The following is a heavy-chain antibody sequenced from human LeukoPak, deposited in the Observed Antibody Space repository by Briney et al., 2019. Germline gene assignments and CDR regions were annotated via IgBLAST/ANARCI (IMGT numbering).Heavy chain of an antibody. D-gene: IGHD3-22*01. CDR1: GGSISSSSYY. V-gene: IGHV4-39*01. CDR2: IYYSGST. J-gene: IGHJ4*02. CDR3: ARLNDSRSPRFDY. Sequence: SETLSLTCTVSGGSISSSSYYWGWIRQPPGKGLEWIGSIYYSGSTYYNPSLKSRVTISVDTSKNQFSLKLSPVTAADTAVYYCARLNDSRSPRFDYWGQGTLVTVSS.